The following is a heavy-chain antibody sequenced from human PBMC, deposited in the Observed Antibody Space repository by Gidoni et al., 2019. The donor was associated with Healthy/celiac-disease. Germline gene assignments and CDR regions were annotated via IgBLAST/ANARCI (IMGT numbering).Heavy chain of an antibody. CDR1: RFTFGGYG. J-gene: IGHJ4*02. Sequence: QVQLVESGGGVVQPGRSLGLSCAASRFTFGGYGRHWVRQAPGKGLEGGAVISYDGSNKYYADSVKGRFTISRDNSKNTLYLQMNSLRAEDTAVYYCARDTTYGSGSYYEGVGDYWGQGTLVTVSS. D-gene: IGHD3-10*01. CDR3: ARDTTYGSGSYYEGVGDY. CDR2: ISYDGSNK. V-gene: IGHV3-30*03.